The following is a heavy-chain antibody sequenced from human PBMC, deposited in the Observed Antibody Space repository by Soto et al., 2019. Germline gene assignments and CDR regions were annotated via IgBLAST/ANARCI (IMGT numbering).Heavy chain of an antibody. CDR1: GGSFSGYY. Sequence: SETLSLTCAVYGGSFSGYYWSWIRQPPGKGLEWIGEINHSGSTNYNPSLKSRVTISVDTSKNQFSLKLSSVTAADTAVYYCARGPLYDIFTYYYYMDVWGKGTTVTVSS. CDR2: INHSGST. J-gene: IGHJ6*03. CDR3: ARGPLYDIFTYYYYMDV. V-gene: IGHV4-34*01. D-gene: IGHD3-9*01.